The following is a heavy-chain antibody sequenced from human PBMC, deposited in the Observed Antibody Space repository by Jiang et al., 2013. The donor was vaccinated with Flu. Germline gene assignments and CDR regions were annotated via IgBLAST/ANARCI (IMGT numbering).Heavy chain of an antibody. D-gene: IGHD6-6*01. CDR1: Y. CDR2: SITWEH. V-gene: IGHV4-59*01. Sequence: YWSWIRQPPGRDWSGLGISITWEHQLXPSLKSRVTISVDTSKNQFSLKLSSVTAADTAVYYCARESIAARGAGVLDVWGQGTTVTVSS. J-gene: IGHJ6*02. CDR3: ARESIAARGAGVLDV.